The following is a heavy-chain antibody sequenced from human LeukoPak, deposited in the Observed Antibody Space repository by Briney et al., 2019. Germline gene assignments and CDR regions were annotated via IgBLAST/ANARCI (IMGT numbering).Heavy chain of an antibody. CDR2: IYYSGST. V-gene: IGHV4-59*01. D-gene: IGHD3-10*01. Sequence: SETLSLTCTVSGGSISSYYWSWIRQPPGKGLEWIGYIYYSGSTNYNPSLKSRVTISVDTSKNQFSLKLSSVPAADTAVYYCARASMVRGVDYWGQGTLVTVSS. J-gene: IGHJ4*02. CDR1: GGSISSYY. CDR3: ARASMVRGVDY.